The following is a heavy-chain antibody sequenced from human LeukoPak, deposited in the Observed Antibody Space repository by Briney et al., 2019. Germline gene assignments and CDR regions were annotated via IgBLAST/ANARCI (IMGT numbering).Heavy chain of an antibody. V-gene: IGHV4-61*02. CDR1: GGSISSSSYY. D-gene: IGHD1-26*01. CDR3: ARSVFGGGSYSFDP. Sequence: PSETLSLTCTVSGGSISSSSYYWGWIRQPPGKGLEWIGRIYTSGSTNYNPSLKSRVTMSVDTSKNQFSLKLSSVTAADTAVYHCARSVFGGGSYSFDPWGQGTLVTVSS. CDR2: IYTSGST. J-gene: IGHJ5*02.